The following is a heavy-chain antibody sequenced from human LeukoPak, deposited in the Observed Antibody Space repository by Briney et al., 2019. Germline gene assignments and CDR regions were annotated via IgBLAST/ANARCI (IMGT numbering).Heavy chain of an antibody. J-gene: IGHJ4*02. CDR3: ARSGAWFGEADTDY. CDR1: GYTFTSYG. CDR2: ISAYNGNT. D-gene: IGHD3-10*01. Sequence: ASVKVSCKASGYTFTSYGISWVRQAPRQGLEWMGWISAYNGNTNYAQKLQGRVTMTTDTSTSTAYMELRSLRSDDTAVYYCARSGAWFGEADTDYWGQGTLVTVSS. V-gene: IGHV1-18*04.